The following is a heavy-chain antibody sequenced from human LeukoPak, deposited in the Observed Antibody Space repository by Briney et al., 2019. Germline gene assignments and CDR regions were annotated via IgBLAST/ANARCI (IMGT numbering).Heavy chain of an antibody. J-gene: IGHJ4*02. CDR2: IIPILGIA. D-gene: IGHD3-9*01. CDR3: ARVPLTYYDILTGYYTASGPFDY. Sequence: ASVKVSCKASGGTFSSYAISWVRQAPGQGLEWMGRIIPILGIANYAQKFQGRVTITADKSTSTAYMELSSLRSEDTAVYYCARVPLTYYDILTGYYTASGPFDYWGQGTLVTVSP. V-gene: IGHV1-69*04. CDR1: GGTFSSYA.